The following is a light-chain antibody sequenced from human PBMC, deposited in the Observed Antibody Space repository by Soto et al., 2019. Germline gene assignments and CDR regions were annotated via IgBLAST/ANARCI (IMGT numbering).Light chain of an antibody. Sequence: QLVLTQPLSASGTPGQRITISCSGSSSNIGPNYVYWYQQLPGTAPKLLIFSNNQRPSGVPDRLSGSKSGTSASLAISGLRSEDEAEYYCAAWDDSLRAVVFGGGTMLTVL. CDR3: AAWDDSLRAVV. V-gene: IGLV1-47*02. CDR2: SNN. CDR1: SSNIGPNY. J-gene: IGLJ2*01.